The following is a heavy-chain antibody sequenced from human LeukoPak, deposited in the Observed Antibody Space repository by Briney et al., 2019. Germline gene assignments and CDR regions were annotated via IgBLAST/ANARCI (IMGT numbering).Heavy chain of an antibody. D-gene: IGHD5-18*01. J-gene: IGHJ4*02. CDR1: GFTFSSYS. CDR3: AKEQEGWYSYGVFDY. Sequence: PGGSLRLSCAASGFTFSSYSMNWVRQAPGKGLEWVSSISSSSSYIYYADSVKGRFTISRDNSKNTLYLRMNSLRAEDTAVYYCAKEQEGWYSYGVFDYWGQGTLVTASS. V-gene: IGHV3-21*01. CDR2: ISSSSSYI.